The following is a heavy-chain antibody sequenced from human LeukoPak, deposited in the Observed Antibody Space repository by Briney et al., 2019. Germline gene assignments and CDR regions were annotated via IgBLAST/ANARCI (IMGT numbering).Heavy chain of an antibody. V-gene: IGHV1-2*02. Sequence: ASVKLSFKASGYTFTVYYMHWVWHAPGQGLEWMGWINPNSGGTNYAQKFQGRVTMTRDTSISTAYMELSRLRSDDTAVYYCARCVGSSLYGVPDYYYGMDVWGQGTTVTVSS. J-gene: IGHJ6*02. CDR1: GYTFTVYY. CDR2: INPNSGGT. D-gene: IGHD6-13*01. CDR3: ARCVGSSLYGVPDYYYGMDV.